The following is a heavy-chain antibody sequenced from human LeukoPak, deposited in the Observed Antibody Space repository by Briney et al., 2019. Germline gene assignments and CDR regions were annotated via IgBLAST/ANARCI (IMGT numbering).Heavy chain of an antibody. D-gene: IGHD2-2*01. CDR3: ARGTVSCSSTSCRYYFDY. CDR2: IYTSGST. J-gene: IGHJ4*02. V-gene: IGHV4-4*07. CDR1: GGSISSYY. Sequence: SETLSLTCTVSGGSISSYYWSWIRQPAGKGLEWIGRIYTSGSTNYNPSLKSRVTMSVDTSKNQFSLKLSSVTAADTAVYYCARGTVSCSSTSCRYYFDYWGQGTLVTVSS.